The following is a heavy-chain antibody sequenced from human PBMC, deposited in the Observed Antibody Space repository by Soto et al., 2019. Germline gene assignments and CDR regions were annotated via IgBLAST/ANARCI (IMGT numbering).Heavy chain of an antibody. V-gene: IGHV3-30-3*01. D-gene: IGHD4-4*01. CDR2: ISYDGSNK. CDR3: ARPLWRDDYNWGYFAL. J-gene: IGHJ2*01. CDR1: GFTFSSYA. Sequence: QVQLVESGGGVVQPGRSLRLSCAASGFTFSSYAMHWVRQVPGKGLEWVAVISYDGSNKYYGDSVKGRFTISRDNSKNTLYLQMNSLRAEDTAVYYCARPLWRDDYNWGYFALWGRGTLVTVSS.